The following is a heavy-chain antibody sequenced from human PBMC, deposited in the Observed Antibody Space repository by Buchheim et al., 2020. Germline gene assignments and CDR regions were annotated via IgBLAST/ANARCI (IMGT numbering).Heavy chain of an antibody. CDR1: GGSISSSSYY. CDR3: VRDYVSSSWSSYFDY. D-gene: IGHD6-13*01. CDR2: IYYSGST. J-gene: IGHJ4*02. V-gene: IGHV4-39*07. Sequence: QLQLQESGPGLVKPSETLSLTCTVSGGSISSSSYYWGWIRQPPGKGLEWIGSIYYSGSTYYNPSLKSRVTISVDTSKNQFSLKLSSVTAADTAVYYCVRDYVSSSWSSYFDYWGQGTL.